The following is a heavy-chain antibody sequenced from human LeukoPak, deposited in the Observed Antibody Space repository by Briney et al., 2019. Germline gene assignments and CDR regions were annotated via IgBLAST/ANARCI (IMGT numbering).Heavy chain of an antibody. D-gene: IGHD3-9*01. J-gene: IGHJ4*02. V-gene: IGHV3-30*04. CDR2: ISYDGSNK. CDR3: ARDTDYDILTGYYSY. Sequence: GRSLRLSCAASGFTFSSYAMHWVRQAPGKGLEWVAVISYDGSNKYYADSVKGRFTISRDNSKNTLYLQMNSLRAEDTAVYYCARDTDYDILTGYYSYWGQGTQVTVSS. CDR1: GFTFSSYA.